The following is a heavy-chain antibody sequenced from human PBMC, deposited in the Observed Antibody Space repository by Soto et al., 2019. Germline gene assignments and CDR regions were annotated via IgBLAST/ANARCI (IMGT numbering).Heavy chain of an antibody. CDR1: GGSIVDLGYY. J-gene: IGHJ6*02. CDR3: ARPTLGYYGMDV. V-gene: IGHV4-31*03. Sequence: SEPLRVTCTVSGGSIVDLGYYWSLNHQHPGKGLEWIGYIDYSGSTYYNPSLKSRVTISVDTSKNPFSLKLSSVTAAHTAVYYCARPTLGYYGMDVWGQRTTVTVSS. CDR2: IDYSGST.